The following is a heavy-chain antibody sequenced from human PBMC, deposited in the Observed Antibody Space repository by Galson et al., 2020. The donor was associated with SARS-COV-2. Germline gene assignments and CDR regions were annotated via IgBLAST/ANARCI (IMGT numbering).Heavy chain of an antibody. J-gene: IGHJ4*02. D-gene: IGHD3-10*01. CDR2: IYYSGST. CDR3: ARGEGRITLVRGVIIGFDS. Sequence: ASETLSLTCTVSGGSVSSGSYYWSWIRQPPGKGLEWIGYIYYSGSTNYNPSLKSRVTISVDTSKNQFSLKLSSVTAADTAVYYCARGEGRITLVRGVIIGFDSWGQGTLVSVSS. V-gene: IGHV4-61*01. CDR1: GGSVSSGSYY.